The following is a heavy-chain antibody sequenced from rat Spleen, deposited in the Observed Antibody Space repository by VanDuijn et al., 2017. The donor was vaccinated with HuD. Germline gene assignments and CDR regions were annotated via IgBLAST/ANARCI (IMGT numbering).Heavy chain of an antibody. CDR2: ISHTGGSI. CDR3: TRHEGDYDGYYHVGDYFDY. CDR1: GFTFNNYW. J-gene: IGHJ2*01. Sequence: EVQLVESGGGLVQPGRSLKLSCEASGFTFNNYWMTWIRQAPGKGLEWVASISHTGGSIYYPDSVKGRFTISRDNAKSTLYLQMNSLRSEDTATYHCTRHEGDYDGYYHVGDYFDYWGQGVMVTVSS. D-gene: IGHD1-12*03. V-gene: IGHV5-31*01.